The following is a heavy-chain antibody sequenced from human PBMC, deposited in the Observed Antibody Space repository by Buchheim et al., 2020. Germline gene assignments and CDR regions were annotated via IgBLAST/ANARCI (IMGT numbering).Heavy chain of an antibody. CDR3: AKRPTYYYDSSGYSTDYFDY. Sequence: EVQLLESGGGLVQPGGSLRLSCAASGFTFSSYAMSWVRQAPGEGLEWVSAISGSGGSTYYADSVKGRFTISRDNSKNTLYLQMNSLRAEDTAVYYCAKRPTYYYDSSGYSTDYFDYWGQGTL. CDR2: ISGSGGST. V-gene: IGHV3-23*01. CDR1: GFTFSSYA. J-gene: IGHJ4*02. D-gene: IGHD3-22*01.